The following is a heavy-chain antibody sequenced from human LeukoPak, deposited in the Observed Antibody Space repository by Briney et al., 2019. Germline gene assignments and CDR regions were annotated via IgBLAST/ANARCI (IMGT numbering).Heavy chain of an antibody. CDR2: INQDGNEK. D-gene: IGHD3-10*01. J-gene: IGHJ6*02. CDR1: GFSLGDYW. V-gene: IGHV3-7*01. CDR3: ARLMFRGLRLPGYSGMGV. Sequence: GGTLTLTCAASGFSLGDYWWNWVRQAPGKGLEWVAHINQDGNEKYFVDSVSGRFTISRDNAKNSLFLQLNSLRAEDTAVYYCARLMFRGLRLPGYSGMGVWGQGTTVNVSS.